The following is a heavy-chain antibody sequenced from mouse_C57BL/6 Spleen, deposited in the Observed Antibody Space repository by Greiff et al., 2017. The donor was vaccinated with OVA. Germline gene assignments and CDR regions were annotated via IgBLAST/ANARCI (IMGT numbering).Heavy chain of an antibody. CDR2: IYPRSGNT. Sequence: QVQLQQSGAELARPGASVKLSCKASGYTFTSYGISWVKQRTGQGLEWIGEIYPRSGNTYYNEKFKGKATLTADKSSSTAYMELRSLTSEDSAVYFCAREGLTGMAWFAYWGQGTLVTVSA. CDR1: GYTFTSYG. V-gene: IGHV1-81*01. D-gene: IGHD4-1*01. J-gene: IGHJ3*01. CDR3: AREGLTGMAWFAY.